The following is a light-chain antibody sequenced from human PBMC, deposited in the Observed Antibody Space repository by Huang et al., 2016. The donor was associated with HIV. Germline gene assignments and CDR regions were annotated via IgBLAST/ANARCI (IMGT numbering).Light chain of an antibody. CDR1: QTVSSN. J-gene: IGKJ1*01. Sequence: EIVMTQSPATLSVSPGERATLSCRASQTVSSNLAWYQQKPGQAPRLLIYGASTRATGIPARVSGSGSGTEFSLTISSLQSEDFAVYYCQHYNNWPPWTFGHGTKVEIK. V-gene: IGKV3-15*01. CDR3: QHYNNWPPWT. CDR2: GAS.